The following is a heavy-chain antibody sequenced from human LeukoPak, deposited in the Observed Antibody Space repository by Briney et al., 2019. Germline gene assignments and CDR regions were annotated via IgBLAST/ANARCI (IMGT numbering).Heavy chain of an antibody. J-gene: IGHJ4*02. CDR2: ITGDGRST. CDR3: AKRSYDSSGPTD. CDR1: GFTFHLYA. V-gene: IGHV3-43*02. D-gene: IGHD3-22*01. Sequence: QPAGSLRLSCAASGFTFHLYAMHSVRLAPGKGLEWVSLITGDGRSTYYADSVKGRFTISGVNSKNSLYLQMNSLRTEDTALYHCAKRSYDSSGPTDWGQGTLVTVSS.